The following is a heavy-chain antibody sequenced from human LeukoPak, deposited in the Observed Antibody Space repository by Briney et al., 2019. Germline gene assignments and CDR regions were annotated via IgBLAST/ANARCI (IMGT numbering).Heavy chain of an antibody. CDR1: GGSISSYY. J-gene: IGHJ4*02. Sequence: SETLSLTCTVSGGSISSYYWGWIRQPPGKGLEWIGSIYYSGSTYYNPSLKSRVTISVDTSKNQFSLKLSSVTAADTAVYYCASSAAPNLSPDYWGQGTLVTVSS. D-gene: IGHD6-6*01. V-gene: IGHV4-39*07. CDR3: ASSAAPNLSPDY. CDR2: IYYSGST.